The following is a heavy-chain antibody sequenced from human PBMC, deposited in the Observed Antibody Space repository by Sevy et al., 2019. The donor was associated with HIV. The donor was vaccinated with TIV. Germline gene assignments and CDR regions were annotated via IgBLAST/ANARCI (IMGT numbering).Heavy chain of an antibody. CDR1: GFTFSSYG. J-gene: IGHJ4*02. Sequence: GGSLRLSCAASGFTFSSYGMHWVRQAPGKGLEWVAVISYDGSNKYYADSVKGRFTISRDNSKNTLYLQMNSLIAEDTAVYYCAKDQDILTGYWLLLLSGGVDYWGQGTLVTVSS. D-gene: IGHD3-9*01. V-gene: IGHV3-30*18. CDR2: ISYDGSNK. CDR3: AKDQDILTGYWLLLLSGGVDY.